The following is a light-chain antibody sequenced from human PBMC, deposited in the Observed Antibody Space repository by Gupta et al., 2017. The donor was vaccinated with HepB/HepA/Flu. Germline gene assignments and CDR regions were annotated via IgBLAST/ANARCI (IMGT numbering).Light chain of an antibody. J-gene: IGLJ1*01. Sequence: SYVLTQQPSVSVAPGQTARITCGGDNIVSKSVHWYQQKPGQAPVLVVFDDSDRPSGIPERFSGSTSGNAATPSISRVEAGDEADYYCLVWHNNGGRYVFGTGTKVTVL. CDR2: DDS. CDR3: LVWHNNGGRYV. CDR1: NIVSKS. V-gene: IGLV3-21*02.